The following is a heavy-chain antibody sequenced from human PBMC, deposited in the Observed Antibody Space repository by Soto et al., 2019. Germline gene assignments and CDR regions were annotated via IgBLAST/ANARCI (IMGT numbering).Heavy chain of an antibody. CDR1: GGSMSSSSYY. D-gene: IGHD1-26*01. CDR2: IYYTGSN. Sequence: KASETLSLTCTVSGGSMSSSSYYWGWIRQPPGKGLEWIGNIYYTGSNYYNPSLKSRVTLSVDTSQNQLSLKLSSVTAADTAVYYCARPLRDGSRAFDIWGQGTMVTVSS. CDR3: ARPLRDGSRAFDI. V-gene: IGHV4-39*01. J-gene: IGHJ3*02.